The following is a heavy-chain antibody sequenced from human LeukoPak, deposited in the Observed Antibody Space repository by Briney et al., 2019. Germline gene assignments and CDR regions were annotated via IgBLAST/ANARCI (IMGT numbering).Heavy chain of an antibody. CDR3: ASIRGAGYCSSTSCYEAFDY. CDR2: IIPIFGTA. D-gene: IGHD2-2*03. CDR1: GGTFSSYA. Sequence: ASVKVSCKASGGTFSSYAISWVRQAPGQGLEWMGGIIPIFGTANYAQKFQGRVTITADESTSTAYMELSSLRSEDTAVYYCASIRGAGYCSSTSCYEAFDYWGQGTLVTVSS. V-gene: IGHV1-69*13. J-gene: IGHJ4*02.